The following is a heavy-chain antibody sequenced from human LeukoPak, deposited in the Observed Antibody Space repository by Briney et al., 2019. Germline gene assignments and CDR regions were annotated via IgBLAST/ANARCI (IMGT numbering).Heavy chain of an antibody. J-gene: IGHJ4*02. CDR1: GGSISSSNNY. Sequence: SETLSLTCTVSGGSISSSNNYWGWIRQPPGKGLEWIGSVYYSGSAYYNPSLKSRVTMSEDTSKNQFSLNLSSVTAADTAVYYCVRRGYSYGSWGQGTLVTVSS. V-gene: IGHV4-39*07. CDR2: VYYSGSA. D-gene: IGHD5-18*01. CDR3: VRRGYSYGS.